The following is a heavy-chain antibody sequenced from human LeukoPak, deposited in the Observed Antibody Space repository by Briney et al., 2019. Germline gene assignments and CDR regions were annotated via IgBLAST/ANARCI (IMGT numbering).Heavy chain of an antibody. D-gene: IGHD2-8*01. CDR1: GYTFTSYD. J-gene: IGHJ3*02. CDR2: MNPNSGNT. CDR3: ARGGYCTNGVCPEGAFDI. V-gene: IGHV1-8*01. Sequence: GASVKVSCKASGYTFTSYDINWVRQATGQGLEWMGWMNPNSGNTGYAQKFQGRVTITRNTSISTAYMELSSLRSEDTAVYYCARGGYCTNGVCPEGAFDIWGQGTMVTVSS.